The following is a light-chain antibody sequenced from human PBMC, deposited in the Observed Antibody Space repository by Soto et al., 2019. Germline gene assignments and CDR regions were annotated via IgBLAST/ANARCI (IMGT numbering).Light chain of an antibody. CDR2: DAS. CDR3: QHYSSYWT. J-gene: IGKJ1*01. V-gene: IGKV1-5*01. Sequence: DIQMTQSPSTLSASVGDTVTLTCRASQSISSWLACYQHKPGKAPKLLIYDASSLESVVPSRFSGSESGTEFTLTISSLQPDDFATYYCQHYSSYWTFGQGTKVDIK. CDR1: QSISSW.